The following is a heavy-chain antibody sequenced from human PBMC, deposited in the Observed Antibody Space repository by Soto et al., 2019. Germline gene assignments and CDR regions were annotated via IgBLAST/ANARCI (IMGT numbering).Heavy chain of an antibody. Sequence: QVQLVQSGAQVEKPGASVKVSCQASGYNFKTYDINWVRQATGKGLEWMGWMSPNTTNTAYAQKFQGRVTMTWDTSRSTAYMELNSLTSDDTAVYYCARGITQGFDYWGQGTPVTVSS. CDR3: ARGITQGFDY. J-gene: IGHJ4*02. CDR1: GYNFKTYD. V-gene: IGHV1-8*02. CDR2: MSPNTTNT.